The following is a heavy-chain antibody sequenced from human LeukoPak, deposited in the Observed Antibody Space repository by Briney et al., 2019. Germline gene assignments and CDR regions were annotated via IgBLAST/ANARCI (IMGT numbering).Heavy chain of an antibody. CDR1: GGSISSGGYY. CDR2: IYYSGST. V-gene: IGHV4-31*03. CDR3: ARYGCSGYDSMVIDY. Sequence: SQTLSLTCTVSGGSISSGGYYWSWIRQHPGKGLERIGDIYYSGSTYYNPALKSRVTISVDTSKNQYSLKLSSVTAADTAVYYCARYGCSGYDSMVIDYWGQGTLVTVSS. D-gene: IGHD5-12*01. J-gene: IGHJ4*02.